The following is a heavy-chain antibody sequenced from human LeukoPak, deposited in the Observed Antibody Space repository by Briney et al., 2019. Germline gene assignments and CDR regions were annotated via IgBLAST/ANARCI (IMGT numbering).Heavy chain of an antibody. Sequence: GGSLRLSCGASGFSFISYGMHWVRQAPGKGLEWVGVISDDGRSKDYADSVKGRFTISRDNSKETLYLQMNSLRAEDTAVYYCAKRPSDYGDYVSYFDHWGQGTLVTVSS. V-gene: IGHV3-30*19. D-gene: IGHD4-17*01. CDR3: AKRPSDYGDYVSYFDH. CDR2: ISDDGRSK. J-gene: IGHJ4*02. CDR1: GFSFISYG.